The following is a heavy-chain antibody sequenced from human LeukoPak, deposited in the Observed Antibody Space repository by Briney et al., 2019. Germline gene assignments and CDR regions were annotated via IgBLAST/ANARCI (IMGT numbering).Heavy chain of an antibody. CDR1: GYTFTSYY. CDR3: ARAYCGGDCYSEDYYYYYGMDV. Sequence: ASVKVSCKASGYTFTSYYMHWVRQAPGQGLEWMGRINPNSGGTNYAQKFQGRVTMTRDTSISTAYMELSRLRSDDTAVYYCARAYCGGDCYSEDYYYYYGMDVWGQGTTVTVSS. D-gene: IGHD2-21*02. J-gene: IGHJ6*02. V-gene: IGHV1-2*06. CDR2: INPNSGGT.